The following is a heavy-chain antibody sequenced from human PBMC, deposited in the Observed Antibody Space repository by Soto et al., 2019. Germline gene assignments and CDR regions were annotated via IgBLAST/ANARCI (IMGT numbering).Heavy chain of an antibody. Sequence: GESLKISCKGSGYSFNKYWIGWVRQMPGKGLEWMGIIYPGDSDTRYSPSFEGQVTISADKSISTAYLQWSSLKASDTAMYYCARRYDSSSYYYSHWGQGTMVTVSS. CDR2: IYPGDSDT. D-gene: IGHD3-22*01. J-gene: IGHJ3*01. CDR1: GYSFNKYW. V-gene: IGHV5-51*01. CDR3: ARRYDSSSYYYSH.